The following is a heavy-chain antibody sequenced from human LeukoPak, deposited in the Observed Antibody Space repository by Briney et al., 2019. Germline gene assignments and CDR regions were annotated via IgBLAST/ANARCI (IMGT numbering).Heavy chain of an antibody. Sequence: SETLSLTCAVYGGSFSGYYWSWIRQPPGKGLEWIGEINHSGSTNYNPSLKSRVTISVDTSKNQFSLKLSSVTAADTAVYYCARWRIRIRNAFDIWGQGTMVTVSS. V-gene: IGHV4-34*01. J-gene: IGHJ3*02. CDR3: ARWRIRIRNAFDI. CDR2: INHSGST. CDR1: GGSFSGYY. D-gene: IGHD1-14*01.